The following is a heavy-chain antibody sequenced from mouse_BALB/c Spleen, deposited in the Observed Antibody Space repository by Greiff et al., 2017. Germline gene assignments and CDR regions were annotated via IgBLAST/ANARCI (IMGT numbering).Heavy chain of an antibody. Sequence: VQLQESGPQLVRPGASVKISCKASGYSFTSYWMHWVKQRPGQGLEWIGMIDPSDSETRLNQKFKDKATLTVDKSSSTAYMQLSSPTSEDSAVYYCARRALLHYYAMDYWGQGTSVTVSS. CDR1: GYSFTSYW. CDR3: ARRALLHYYAMDY. V-gene: IGHV1S126*01. D-gene: IGHD1-2*01. J-gene: IGHJ4*01. CDR2: IDPSDSET.